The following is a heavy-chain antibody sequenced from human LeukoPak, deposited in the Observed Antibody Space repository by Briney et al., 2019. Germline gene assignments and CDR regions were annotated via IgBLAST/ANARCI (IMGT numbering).Heavy chain of an antibody. Sequence: GESLKISCKGSGYSFTSYWIGWVRQMPGKGLEWMGTIYPGDSDARYSPSFQGQVTISADKSISTAYLQWSSLKASDTAMYYCARADSLYMVRGVPDWFDPGGQGTLVTVSS. CDR1: GYSFTSYW. CDR3: ARADSLYMVRGVPDWFDP. D-gene: IGHD3-10*01. V-gene: IGHV5-51*01. CDR2: IYPGDSDA. J-gene: IGHJ5*02.